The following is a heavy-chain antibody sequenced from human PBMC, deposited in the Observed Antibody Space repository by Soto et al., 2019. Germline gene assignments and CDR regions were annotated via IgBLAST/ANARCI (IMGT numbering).Heavy chain of an antibody. CDR3: ARDTTTDNTPYYDFWSGRDENWFDP. CDR2: IYHSGST. Sequence: SETLSLTCAVSGGSISSSNWWSWVRQPPGKGLEWIGEIYHSGSTNYNPSLKSRVTISVDKSKNQFSLKLSSVTAADTAVYYCARDTTTDNTPYYDFWSGRDENWFDPSGQGTLVTVSS. J-gene: IGHJ5*02. D-gene: IGHD3-3*01. V-gene: IGHV4-4*02. CDR1: GGSISSSNW.